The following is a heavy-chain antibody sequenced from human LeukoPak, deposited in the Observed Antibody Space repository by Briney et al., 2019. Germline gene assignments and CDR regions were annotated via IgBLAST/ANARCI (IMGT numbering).Heavy chain of an antibody. Sequence: ASVKVSCKASGYTFTSYYMHWVRQAPGQGREWMGIINPSGGSTSYAQKFQGRVTMTRDTSTSTVYMELSSLRSKDTAVYYCAREMYYDFWSGYAREYYFDYWGQGTLVTVSS. V-gene: IGHV1-46*01. CDR2: INPSGGST. CDR3: AREMYYDFWSGYAREYYFDY. CDR1: GYTFTSYY. J-gene: IGHJ4*02. D-gene: IGHD3-3*01.